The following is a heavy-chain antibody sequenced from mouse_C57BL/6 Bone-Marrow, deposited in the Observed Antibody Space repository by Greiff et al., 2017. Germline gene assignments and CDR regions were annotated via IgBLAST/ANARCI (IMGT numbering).Heavy chain of an antibody. D-gene: IGHD1-1*01. CDR1: GYTFTSYW. CDR3: ASYYYGSSTYWYFDV. J-gene: IGHJ1*03. Sequence: QVQLQQPGAELVKPGASVKLSCKASGYTFTSYWMHWVKQRPGQGLEWIGMIHPNSGSTNFNEKFKSKATLTVDKSSSTAYMQLSSLTSEDSAVYYCASYYYGSSTYWYFDVWGTETTVTVSS. V-gene: IGHV1-64*01. CDR2: IHPNSGST.